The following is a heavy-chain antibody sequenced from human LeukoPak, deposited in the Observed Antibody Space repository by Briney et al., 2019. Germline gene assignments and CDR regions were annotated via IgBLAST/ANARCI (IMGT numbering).Heavy chain of an antibody. D-gene: IGHD2/OR15-2a*01. CDR2: IPYDGSDK. Sequence: EGSLRLSCTASGFTFSTYGMHWVRQAPGKGLYWVAFIPYDGSDKYYADSVKGRFTISRDNSKNTLYLQMNSLRVEDTAVYYCAKGRSTTDYWGQGTLVTVSS. CDR1: GFTFSTYG. CDR3: AKGRSTTDY. J-gene: IGHJ4*02. V-gene: IGHV3-30*02.